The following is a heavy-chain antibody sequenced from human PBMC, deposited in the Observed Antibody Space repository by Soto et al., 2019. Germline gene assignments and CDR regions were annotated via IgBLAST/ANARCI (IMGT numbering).Heavy chain of an antibody. J-gene: IGHJ4*02. V-gene: IGHV3-53*01. CDR3: ARTGIAVTGTIFDY. CDR1: GFTVSSNY. Sequence: GGSLRLSCAASGFTVSSNYMSWVRQAPGKGLEWVSVIYSGGSTYYADSVKGRFTSSRDNSKNTLYLQMNSLRAEDTAVYYCARTGIAVTGTIFDYWGQGTLVTVSS. D-gene: IGHD6-19*01. CDR2: IYSGGST.